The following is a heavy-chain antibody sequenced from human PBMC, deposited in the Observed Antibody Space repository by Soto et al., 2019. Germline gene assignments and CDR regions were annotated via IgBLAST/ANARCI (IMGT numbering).Heavy chain of an antibody. D-gene: IGHD5-18*01. CDR1: GYTFTSYD. CDR2: MNPNSGNT. CDR3: AREIQLWSNWFDP. Sequence: ASVKVSCKASGYTFTSYDINWLRQATGQGLEWMGWMNPNSGNTGYAQKFQGRVTMTRNTSISTAYMELSSLRSEDTAVYYCAREIQLWSNWFDPWGQGTLVTVSS. V-gene: IGHV1-8*01. J-gene: IGHJ5*02.